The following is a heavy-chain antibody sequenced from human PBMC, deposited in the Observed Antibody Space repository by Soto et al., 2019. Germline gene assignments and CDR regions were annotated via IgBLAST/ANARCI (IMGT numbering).Heavy chain of an antibody. V-gene: IGHV1-24*01. D-gene: IGHD6-13*01. Sequence: ASVKVSCKVSGYTLTELSMHWVRQAPGKGLEWMGGFDPEDGETIYAQKFQGRVTMTEDTSTDTAYMELSSLRSEDTAVYYCATWGVIAEAGSDYFDYWGQGTLVTVSS. CDR1: GYTLTELS. CDR3: ATWGVIAEAGSDYFDY. J-gene: IGHJ4*02. CDR2: FDPEDGET.